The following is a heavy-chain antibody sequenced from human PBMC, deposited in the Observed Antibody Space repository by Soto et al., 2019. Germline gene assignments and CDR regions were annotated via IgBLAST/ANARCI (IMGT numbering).Heavy chain of an antibody. V-gene: IGHV5-51*01. CDR3: ARRRYFDPFLAP. Sequence: SLQTSYKGCVDSVTRSWVARVREKAGKGLEWMGITYPEDSQTLYSPSFQGQVTISVDKSISTVYLQWSSLKASVSATYACARRRYFDPFLAPWGQGSLVTVS. CDR1: VDSVTRSW. CDR2: TYPEDSQT. D-gene: IGHD3-9*01. J-gene: IGHJ5*02.